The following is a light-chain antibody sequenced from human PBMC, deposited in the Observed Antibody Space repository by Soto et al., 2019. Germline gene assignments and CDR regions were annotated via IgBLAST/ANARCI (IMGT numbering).Light chain of an antibody. J-gene: IGKJ4*01. Sequence: EIVLTQSPGTLSLSPGARATLSCRASQSVSSTYLAWYQQKPGQAPSLLIYGASSRATGIPDRFSGSGSVTDFTLTIIRLEPEDFAVYYCQQYERSPTTFGGGTKVEIK. CDR2: GAS. CDR1: QSVSSTY. V-gene: IGKV3-20*01. CDR3: QQYERSPTT.